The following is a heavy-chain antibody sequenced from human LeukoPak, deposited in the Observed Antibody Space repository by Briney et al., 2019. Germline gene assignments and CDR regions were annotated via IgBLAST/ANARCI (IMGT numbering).Heavy chain of an antibody. Sequence: PSETLSLTCTVSGGSLRIGSYYWRSVRQPPGKVLECIGNMYYNGSTYYHPSLKSRVTISVDKSKNQFSLKLSSVTATDTAVYYCARLPYDSSGYYFYYGMDVWGQETTVTVS. D-gene: IGHD3-22*01. CDR1: GGSLRIGSYY. V-gene: IGHV4-39*01. J-gene: IGHJ6*02. CDR3: ARLPYDSSGYYFYYGMDV. CDR2: MYYNGST.